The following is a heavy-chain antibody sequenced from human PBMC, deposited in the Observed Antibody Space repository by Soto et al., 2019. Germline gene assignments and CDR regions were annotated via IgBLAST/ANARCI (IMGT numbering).Heavy chain of an antibody. J-gene: IGHJ4*02. CDR1: GYTIDCCS. Sequence: APAELTCKARGYTIDCCSRCSVRQAPGQGLEWMGWISAYNGNTNYAQKLQGRVTMTTDTSTSTAYMELRSLRSDDTAVYYCARLSSSWTFDYWRQGTLVTVSS. CDR3: ARLSSSWTFDY. CDR2: ISAYNGNT. D-gene: IGHD6-13*01. V-gene: IGHV1-18*01.